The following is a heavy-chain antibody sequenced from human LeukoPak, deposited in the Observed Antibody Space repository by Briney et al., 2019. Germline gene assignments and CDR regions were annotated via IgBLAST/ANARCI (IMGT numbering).Heavy chain of an antibody. CDR2: INTDGSST. J-gene: IGHJ4*02. V-gene: IGHV3-74*01. Sequence: PGGSLRLSCAASGFTFSTYWMHWVRQTPGKGLVWVSRINTDGSSTSYADSVKGRFTISRDNAKNTLYLQMNSLRAEDTAVYYCQCGIAAAGAVDYWGQGTLVTVSS. D-gene: IGHD6-13*01. CDR1: GFTFSTYW. CDR3: QCGIAAAGAVDY.